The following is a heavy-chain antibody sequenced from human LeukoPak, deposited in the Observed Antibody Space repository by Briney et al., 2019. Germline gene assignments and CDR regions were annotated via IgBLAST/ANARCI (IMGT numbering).Heavy chain of an antibody. CDR3: ARQEIAVAGTGLYYFDY. Sequence: GESLKISCQGSGYSFTSYWIGWVRQMPGKGLEWMGIIYPGDSDTRYSPSFQGQVTISADKSISTAYLQWSSLKASDTAMYYCARQEIAVAGTGLYYFDYWGQGTLVTVSS. V-gene: IGHV5-51*01. CDR1: GYSFTSYW. J-gene: IGHJ4*02. D-gene: IGHD6-19*01. CDR2: IYPGDSDT.